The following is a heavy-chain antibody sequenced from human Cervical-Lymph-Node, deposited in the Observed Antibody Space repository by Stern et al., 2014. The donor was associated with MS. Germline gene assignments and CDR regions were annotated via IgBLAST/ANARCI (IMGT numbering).Heavy chain of an antibody. CDR1: RFTFSNYG. D-gene: IGHD6-19*01. Sequence: DQLVESGGGVVQPGRSLRLSCEASRFTFSNYGMHWVRQAPGKGLEWVAVISYDGSNKYYADSVKGRVTISRDNSKNTLYLQMNSLRAEDTAVYYCAKEVLAGNYNYGMDVWGQGTTVTVSS. CDR2: ISYDGSNK. V-gene: IGHV3-30*18. J-gene: IGHJ6*02. CDR3: AKEVLAGNYNYGMDV.